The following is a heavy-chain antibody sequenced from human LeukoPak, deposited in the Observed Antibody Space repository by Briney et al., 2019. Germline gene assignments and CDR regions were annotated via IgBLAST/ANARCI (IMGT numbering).Heavy chain of an antibody. Sequence: GGSLRLSCAASGFTFSSYEMNWVRQAPGKGLEWVSYISSSGSTIYYADSVKGRFTISRDNAKNSLYLQMNSLRAEDTAVYYCASGHYGSGSYYANDAFDIWGQGTMVTVSS. CDR1: GFTFSSYE. J-gene: IGHJ3*02. V-gene: IGHV3-48*03. CDR3: ASGHYGSGSYYANDAFDI. CDR2: ISSSGSTI. D-gene: IGHD3-10*01.